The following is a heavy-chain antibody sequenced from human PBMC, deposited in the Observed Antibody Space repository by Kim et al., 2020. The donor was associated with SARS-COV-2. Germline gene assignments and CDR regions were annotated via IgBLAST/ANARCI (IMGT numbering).Heavy chain of an antibody. Sequence: GGSLRLSCAASGFTFDDYAMHWVRQAPGKGLEWVSGISWNSGSIGYADSVKGRFTISRDNAKNSLYLQMNSLRAEDTALYYCAKDLLGSGWLNWFDPWVQGTLVTVSS. CDR2: ISWNSGSI. D-gene: IGHD6-19*01. CDR1: GFTFDDYA. V-gene: IGHV3-9*01. CDR3: AKDLLGSGWLNWFDP. J-gene: IGHJ5*02.